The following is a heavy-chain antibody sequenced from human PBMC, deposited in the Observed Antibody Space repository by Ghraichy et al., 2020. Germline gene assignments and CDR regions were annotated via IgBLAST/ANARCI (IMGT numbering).Heavy chain of an antibody. D-gene: IGHD2-2*03. V-gene: IGHV4-39*01. CDR3: ARRCGYCTSTSCRFDFDY. CDR2: IYDSGTT. J-gene: IGHJ4*02. CDR1: GGSISSSSYY. Sequence: SETLSLTCTVSGGSISSSSYYWGWIRQPPGKGLEWIASIYDSGTTYYNPSLKSRVTTSVDTSKNQFSLNLSSVTAADTAVYYCARRCGYCTSTSCRFDFDYWGQGNLVTVSS.